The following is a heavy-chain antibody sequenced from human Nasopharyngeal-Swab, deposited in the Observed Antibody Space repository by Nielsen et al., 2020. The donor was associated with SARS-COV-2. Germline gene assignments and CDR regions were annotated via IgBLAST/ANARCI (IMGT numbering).Heavy chain of an antibody. J-gene: IGHJ3*02. V-gene: IGHV3-11*06. CDR2: ITSSSSYI. CDR1: GFIFSDYY. CDR3: ARTDGYTLNNAFDI. Sequence: GESLKISCAASGFIFSDYYMSWIRQAPGKGLEWVSSITSSSSYIYYADSVKGRFTISRDNAKNSLYLQMNSLRAEDTAVYYCARTDGYTLNNAFDIWGQGTMVTVSS. D-gene: IGHD5-24*01.